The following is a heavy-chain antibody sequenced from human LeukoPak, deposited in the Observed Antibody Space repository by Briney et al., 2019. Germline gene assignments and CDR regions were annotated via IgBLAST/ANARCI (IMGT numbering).Heavy chain of an antibody. J-gene: IGHJ4*02. V-gene: IGHV3-9*01. Sequence: GGSLRLSCAASGFTFDDYAMHWVRQAPGKGLEWVSGISWNSGSIGYADSVKGRFTISRDNAKNSLYLQMNSLRAEDTALYYCAKDCGGNPSALFDYWGQGTLVTVSS. CDR2: ISWNSGSI. D-gene: IGHD4-23*01. CDR1: GFTFDDYA. CDR3: AKDCGGNPSALFDY.